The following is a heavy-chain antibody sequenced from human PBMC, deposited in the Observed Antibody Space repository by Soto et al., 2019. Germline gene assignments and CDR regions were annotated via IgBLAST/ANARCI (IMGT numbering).Heavy chain of an antibody. J-gene: IGHJ4*02. V-gene: IGHV4-59*01. CDR3: ARGASNWQYSDY. D-gene: IGHD4-4*01. CDR2: FHYTGIS. Sequence: SETLSLTCTVSEGSIRCYYWSWIRQPPGKVLEWIGYFHYTGISNYNSSLKSRVTMSLDTSKNQFSLKLSSVSAADTAIYYCARGASNWQYSDYWGQGALVTVSS. CDR1: EGSIRCYY.